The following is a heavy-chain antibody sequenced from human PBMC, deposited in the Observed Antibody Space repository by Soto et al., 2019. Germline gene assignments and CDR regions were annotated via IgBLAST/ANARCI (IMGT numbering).Heavy chain of an antibody. CDR1: GYTFTSYG. J-gene: IGHJ4*02. D-gene: IGHD2-2*01. CDR3: ARGFPRYCSGTSCSTAFGY. V-gene: IGHV1-18*04. Sequence: ASVKVSCKASGYTFTSYGISWVRQAPGQGLEWMGWISAYNGNTNYAQKLQGRVTMTTDTSTSTAYMELRSLRSDDTAVYYCARGFPRYCSGTSCSTAFGYWGQGPLVTVSS. CDR2: ISAYNGNT.